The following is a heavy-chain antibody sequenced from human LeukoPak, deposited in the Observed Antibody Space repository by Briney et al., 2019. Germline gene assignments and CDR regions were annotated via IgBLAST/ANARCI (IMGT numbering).Heavy chain of an antibody. Sequence: SQTLSLTCTVSGGSISSGGYYWSWIRQPPGKGLEWIGYIYHSGSTYYNPSLKSRVTISVDRSKNQFSLKLSSVTAADTAVYYCAREPLIAAAGPADYWGQGTLVTVSS. J-gene: IGHJ4*02. CDR2: IYHSGST. D-gene: IGHD6-13*01. CDR1: GGSISSGGYY. V-gene: IGHV4-30-2*01. CDR3: AREPLIAAAGPADY.